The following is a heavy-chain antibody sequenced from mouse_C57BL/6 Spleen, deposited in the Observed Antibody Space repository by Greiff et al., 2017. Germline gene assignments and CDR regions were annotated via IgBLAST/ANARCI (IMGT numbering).Heavy chain of an antibody. CDR3: AGEAGFDY. Sequence: QVQLQQPGAELAKPGASVKLSCKASGYTFTSYWMHWVKQRPGQGLEWIGYINPSSGYTKYNQKFKDKATLTADKSSSPAYMQLSSLAYEDSSVYYCAGEAGFDYWGQGTTRTVSS. J-gene: IGHJ2*01. CDR2: INPSSGYT. V-gene: IGHV1-7*01. D-gene: IGHD3-2*02. CDR1: GYTFTSYW.